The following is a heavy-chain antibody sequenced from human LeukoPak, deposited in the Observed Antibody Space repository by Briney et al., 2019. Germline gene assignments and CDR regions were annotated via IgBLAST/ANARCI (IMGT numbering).Heavy chain of an antibody. V-gene: IGHV4-59*08. CDR2: IYYSGST. CDR3: ARQSSSCGYYFSGMDV. D-gene: IGHD6-13*01. CDR1: GGSISSYY. Sequence: SETLSLTCTVSGGSISSYYWSWIRQPPGKGLEWIGYIYYSGSTNYNPSLKSRVTISVDTSKNQFSLKLSSVTAADTAVYYCARQSSSCGYYFSGMDVRGQGTTVTVSS. J-gene: IGHJ6*02.